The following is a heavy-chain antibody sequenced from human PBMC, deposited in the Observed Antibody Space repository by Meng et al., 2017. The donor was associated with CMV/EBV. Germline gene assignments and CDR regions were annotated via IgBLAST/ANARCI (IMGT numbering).Heavy chain of an antibody. V-gene: IGHV3-21*01. J-gene: IGHJ4*02. D-gene: IGHD2-2*01. CDR1: GFTFSSYS. CDR2: ISSSSSYI. CDR3: ARDLPHCSSTSCQYYFDY. Sequence: GGSLRLSCAASGFTFSSYSMNWVRQAPGKGLEWVSSISSSSSYIYYADSVKGRFTIPRDNAKNSLYLQMNSLRAEDTAVYYCARDLPHCSSTSCQYYFDYWGQGTLVTVSS.